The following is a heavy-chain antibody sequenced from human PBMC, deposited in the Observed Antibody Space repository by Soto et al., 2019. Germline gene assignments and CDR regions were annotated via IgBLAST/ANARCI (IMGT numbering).Heavy chain of an antibody. D-gene: IGHD3-16*01. J-gene: IGHJ5*02. CDR2: ISYSGGST. CDR1: GFTFSSYA. Sequence: EVQLLESGGGLVQPGGSLRLSCAASGFTFSSYAMSWVRQAPGKGLDWVSGISYSGGSTYYADSVKGRYTISRDNSKNTPDLQTNSLRAEDTALYYCARWGEFTTYGHSSGQGTLVTVSS. CDR3: ARWGEFTTYGHS. V-gene: IGHV3-23*01.